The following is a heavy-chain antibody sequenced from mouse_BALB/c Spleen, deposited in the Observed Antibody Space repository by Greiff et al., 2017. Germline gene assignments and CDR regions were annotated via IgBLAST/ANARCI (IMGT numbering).Heavy chain of an antibody. J-gene: IGHJ4*01. CDR2: ISDGGSYT. V-gene: IGHV5-4*02. Sequence: VQLKESGGGLVKPGGSLKLSCAASGFTFSDYYMYWVRQTPEKRLEWVATISDGGSYTYYPDSVKGRFTISRDNAKNNLYLQMSSLKSEDTAMYYCARARTGTEAMDYWGQGTSVTVSS. D-gene: IGHD4-1*01. CDR3: ARARTGTEAMDY. CDR1: GFTFSDYY.